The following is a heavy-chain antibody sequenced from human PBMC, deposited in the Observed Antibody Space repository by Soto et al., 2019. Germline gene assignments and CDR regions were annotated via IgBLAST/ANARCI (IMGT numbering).Heavy chain of an antibody. D-gene: IGHD2-2*01. V-gene: IGHV1-2*04. J-gene: IGHJ3*02. CDR2: INPNSGGT. Sequence: ASVKVSCKASGYTFTGYYMHWVRQAPGQGLEWMGWINPNSGGTNYAQKFQGWVTMTRDTSISTAYMELSRLRSDDTAVYYCARGCSSTSCTHDAFDSWGQGTMVTVSS. CDR3: ARGCSSTSCTHDAFDS. CDR1: GYTFTGYY.